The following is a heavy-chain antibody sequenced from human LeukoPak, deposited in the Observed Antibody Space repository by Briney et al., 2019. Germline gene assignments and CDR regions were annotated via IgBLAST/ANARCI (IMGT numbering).Heavy chain of an antibody. V-gene: IGHV3-48*03. CDR2: IGTIISTK. D-gene: IGHD5/OR15-5a*01. J-gene: IGHJ4*02. CDR1: GFMFRTHK. Sequence: GGSLRLACAASGFMFRTHKMNWVRQAPGKGLEWISYIGTIISTKYYADSVKGRFTISRDDARSSLFLQMSSLRVEDTAVYYCARTVYDLRGQSLVPGLDSWGQGTLVTVSS. CDR3: ARTVYDLRGQSLVPGLDS.